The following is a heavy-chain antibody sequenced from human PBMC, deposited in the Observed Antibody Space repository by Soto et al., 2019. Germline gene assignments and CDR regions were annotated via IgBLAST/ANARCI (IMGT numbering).Heavy chain of an antibody. V-gene: IGHV4-59*08. D-gene: IGHD6-19*01. CDR1: GGSINSYY. J-gene: IGHJ5*01. Sequence: SETLSLTCTVSGGSINSYYWSWIRQPPGKGLEWIGYIYYSGTTNYNPSLKSRVTISVDTSKNQFSLKLGSVTAADTAVYYCARLGIAVYNWFDSWGQGTLVTVSS. CDR2: IYYSGTT. CDR3: ARLGIAVYNWFDS.